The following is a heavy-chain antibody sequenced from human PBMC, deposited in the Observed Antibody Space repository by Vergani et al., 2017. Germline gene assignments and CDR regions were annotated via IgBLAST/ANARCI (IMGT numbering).Heavy chain of an antibody. CDR1: DFISNGHY. V-gene: IGHV4-38-2*01. CDR2: LYASGST. J-gene: IGHJ3*01. CDR3: AGAPIGSTIFGVVIIRFAFDF. Sequence: QVQLQESGPGLVKPSETLSLICDVFDFISNGHYWGWIRQSPEKGLEWIGSLYASGSTYYSPSLKSRVAISVDTSKNQFSLKLSSVTAAETAVYYCAGAPIGSTIFGVVIIRFAFDFWGQGTMVTVSS. D-gene: IGHD3-3*01.